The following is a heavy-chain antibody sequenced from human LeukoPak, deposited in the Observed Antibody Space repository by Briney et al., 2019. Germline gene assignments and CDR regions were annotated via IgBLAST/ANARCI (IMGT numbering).Heavy chain of an antibody. CDR3: ARDQSGYGFVFDY. CDR2: IYYSGST. Sequence: ASETLSLTCTVSGGSISSGGYYWSWLRQHPGKGREWIGYIYYSGSTYYNPSLKSRVTISVDTSKNQFSLKLSSVTAADTAVYYCARDQSGYGFVFDYWGQGTLVTVSS. J-gene: IGHJ4*02. CDR1: GGSISSGGYY. D-gene: IGHD5-18*01. V-gene: IGHV4-31*03.